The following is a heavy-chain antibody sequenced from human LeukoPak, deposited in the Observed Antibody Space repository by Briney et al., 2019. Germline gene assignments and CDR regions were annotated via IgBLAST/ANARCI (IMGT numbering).Heavy chain of an antibody. CDR3: ATGSYYGMDV. CDR1: GGSISSGDYY. V-gene: IGHV4-30-4*01. J-gene: IGHJ6*02. D-gene: IGHD3-10*01. CDR2: IYYSGGT. Sequence: SETLSLTCTVSGGSISSGDYYWRWIRQPPGKGLEWIGYIYYSGGTYYNPSLKSRVTISVDTSKNQFSLKLSSVTAADTAVYYCATGSYYGMDVWGQGTTVTVSS.